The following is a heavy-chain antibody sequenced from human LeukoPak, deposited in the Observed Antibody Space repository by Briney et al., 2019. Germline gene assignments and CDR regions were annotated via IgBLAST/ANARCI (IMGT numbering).Heavy chain of an antibody. CDR1: GGSIRSNSYY. CDR2: IYYSGST. Sequence: SETLSLTCTVSGGSIRSNSYYWGWIRQPPGKGLEWLGSIYYSGSTYYNPSLKSRVTISVDTSKNQFSLKLSSVTAADTAVYYCASLYSSSWYRGDYWGQGTLVTVSS. V-gene: IGHV4-39*01. D-gene: IGHD6-13*01. J-gene: IGHJ4*02. CDR3: ASLYSSSWYRGDY.